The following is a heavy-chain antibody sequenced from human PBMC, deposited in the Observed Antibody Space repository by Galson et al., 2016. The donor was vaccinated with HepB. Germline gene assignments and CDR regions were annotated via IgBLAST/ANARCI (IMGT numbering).Heavy chain of an antibody. CDR1: GGSIRSSTYY. D-gene: IGHD1-1*01. V-gene: IGHV4-39*01. Sequence: SETLSLTCTVSGGSIRSSTYYWGWIRQPPGKGLEWIGSIYYSGSTYYNPSLKSRVTISVDTSKNHFSLKLNSVTAADTADYYCARHFNNWYEGGGFDYWGQGTLVTVSS. CDR3: ARHFNNWYEGGGFDY. CDR2: IYYSGST. J-gene: IGHJ4*02.